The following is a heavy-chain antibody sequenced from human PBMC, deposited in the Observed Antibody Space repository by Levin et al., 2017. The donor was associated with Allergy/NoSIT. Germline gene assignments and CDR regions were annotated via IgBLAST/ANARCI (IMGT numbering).Heavy chain of an antibody. CDR3: ARAMRGIAVAGTGLKN. V-gene: IGHV4-34*01. CDR2: INHSGST. CDR1: GGSFSGYY. D-gene: IGHD6-19*01. Sequence: SQTLSLTCAVYGGSFSGYYWSWIRQPPGKGLEWIGEINHSGSTNYNPSLKSRVTISVDTSKNQFSLKLSSVTAADTAVYYCARAMRGIAVAGTGLKNWGQGTLVTVSS. J-gene: IGHJ4*02.